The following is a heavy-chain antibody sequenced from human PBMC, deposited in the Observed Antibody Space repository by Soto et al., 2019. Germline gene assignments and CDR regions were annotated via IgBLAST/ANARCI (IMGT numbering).Heavy chain of an antibody. V-gene: IGHV4-31*03. CDR1: GGSISSGGYY. J-gene: IGHJ4*02. D-gene: IGHD6-19*01. Sequence: QVQLQESGPGLVKPSQTLSLTCTVSGGSISSGGYYWSWLRQHPGKGLEWIGYIFDSGTTYYNPSLKSRVTISVEPSKSQFSLRLTSVTATDTAVYSCARQASGWYPDYWGQGTLVTVSS. CDR3: ARQASGWYPDY. CDR2: IFDSGTT.